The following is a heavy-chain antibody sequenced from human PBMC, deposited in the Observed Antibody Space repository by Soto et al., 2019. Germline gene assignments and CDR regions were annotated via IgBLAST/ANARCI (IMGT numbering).Heavy chain of an antibody. Sequence: QITLKESGPTLVKPTQTLTLTCTFSGFSLSTSGVGVGWIRQPPGKALEWLALIYWDDDKRYSPSLKSRLTITKDTSKNPVVVTMTNMDPVDTATYYCAHKRDGSGSYYKGYGMDVWGQGTTVTVSS. CDR2: IYWDDDK. V-gene: IGHV2-5*02. CDR1: GFSLSTSGVG. J-gene: IGHJ6*02. CDR3: AHKRDGSGSYYKGYGMDV. D-gene: IGHD3-10*01.